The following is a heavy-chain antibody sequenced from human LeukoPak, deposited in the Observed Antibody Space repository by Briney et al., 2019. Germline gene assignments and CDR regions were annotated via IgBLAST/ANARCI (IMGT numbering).Heavy chain of an antibody. J-gene: IGHJ6*03. V-gene: IGHV4-34*08. CDR1: GFNVTSNY. CDR3: YSGSYFGYYYYYMDV. CDR2: INQSGST. Sequence: GSLRLSCAASGFNVTSNYMSWVRQAPGKGLEWIGEINQSGSTNYNPSLKSRVTISVDTSKNQFSLKLTSVTAADTAVYCTYSGSYFGYYYYYMDVWGKGTTVTVSS. D-gene: IGHD1-26*01.